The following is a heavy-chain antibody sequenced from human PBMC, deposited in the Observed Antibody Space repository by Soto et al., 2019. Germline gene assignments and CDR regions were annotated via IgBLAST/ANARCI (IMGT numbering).Heavy chain of an antibody. CDR3: VRLGFCTDINCNHYFYYYATDV. CDR2: ISHRGTTI. D-gene: IGHD2-8*02. Sequence: PGGSLRLSCAASGFSSSSYAMNWVRQAPGKGLEWLSFISHRGTTIYYADSVKGRFTISRDNARNSLYLEMNSLRDDDTAVYYCVRLGFCTDINCNHYFYYYATDVWGQGTTVTVSS. CDR1: GFSSSSYA. J-gene: IGHJ6*02. V-gene: IGHV3-48*02.